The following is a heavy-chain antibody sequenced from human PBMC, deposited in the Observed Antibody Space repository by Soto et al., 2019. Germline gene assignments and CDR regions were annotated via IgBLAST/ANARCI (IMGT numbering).Heavy chain of an antibody. D-gene: IGHD3-10*01. V-gene: IGHV1-18*01. J-gene: IGHJ4*02. CDR3: ARDRGARITMVRTFDY. CDR2: ISAYNGNT. Sequence: ASVKVSCKASGYTFTSYGIRWVRQAPGQGLEWMGWISAYNGNTNYAQKLQGRVTMTTDTSTSTAYMELRSLRSDDTAVYYCARDRGARITMVRTFDYWGQGTLVTSPQ. CDR1: GYTFTSYG.